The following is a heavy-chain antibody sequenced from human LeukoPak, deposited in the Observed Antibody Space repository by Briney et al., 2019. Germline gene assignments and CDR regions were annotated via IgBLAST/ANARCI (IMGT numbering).Heavy chain of an antibody. D-gene: IGHD3-10*01. J-gene: IGHJ6*02. CDR2: LGGLSESV. V-gene: IGHV3-23*01. CDR1: GFIFSNYA. Sequence: GGSLRLSCAASGFIFSNYAMTWVRQAPGKGLEWVSVLGGLSESVYYPDSVKGRFTVSRDNSKDTLYLEINSLRGEDTATYYCARRWLGDPYGMDVWGQGTTVTVSS. CDR3: ARRWLGDPYGMDV.